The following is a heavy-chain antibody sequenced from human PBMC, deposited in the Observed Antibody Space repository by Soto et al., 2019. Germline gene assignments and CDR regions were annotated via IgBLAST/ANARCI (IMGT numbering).Heavy chain of an antibody. CDR1: GYTFTSYY. V-gene: IGHV1-46*01. CDR3: ARALNTGITIFGVVLDY. J-gene: IGHJ4*02. Sequence: GASVKVSCKASGYTFTSYYMHLVRQAPGQGLEWMGIINPSGGSTSYAQRFQGRVTMTRDTSTSTVYMELSSLRSEDTAVYYCARALNTGITIFGVVLDYWGQGTLVTVSS. D-gene: IGHD3-3*01. CDR2: INPSGGST.